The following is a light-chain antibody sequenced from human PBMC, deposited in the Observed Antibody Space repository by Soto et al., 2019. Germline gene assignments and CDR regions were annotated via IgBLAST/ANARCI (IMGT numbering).Light chain of an antibody. V-gene: IGLV2-11*01. Sequence: QSSLTQPRSVSGSPGQSVTISCPGTSSDVGRYNYVSWYQHHPGKAPKLVIYDVTKRPSGVTDRFSGSKSGNTASLTISGLQAEDEADYYCCSYAGSPLVFGTGTKVTVL. CDR1: SSDVGRYNY. CDR2: DVT. J-gene: IGLJ1*01. CDR3: CSYAGSPLV.